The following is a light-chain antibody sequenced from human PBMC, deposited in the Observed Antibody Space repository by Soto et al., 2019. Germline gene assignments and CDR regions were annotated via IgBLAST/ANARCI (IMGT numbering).Light chain of an antibody. Sequence: DIVMTQSPDSLAVSVGERATINCKSSQSVLYSSNNKNYLAWYQQKPEQPPKLLIYWASTRESGVPDRFSGSGSGTDFTLTISSLQAEDVAVYYCQLHYSTPYTFGQGTKLEIK. J-gene: IGKJ2*01. V-gene: IGKV4-1*01. CDR2: WAS. CDR3: QLHYSTPYT. CDR1: QSVLYSSNNKNY.